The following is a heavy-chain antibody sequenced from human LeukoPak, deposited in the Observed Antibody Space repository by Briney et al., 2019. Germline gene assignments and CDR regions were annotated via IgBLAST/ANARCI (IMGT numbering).Heavy chain of an antibody. CDR2: LYYSGNS. CDR3: ARGGDLRPLMGAFDI. Sequence: PSETLSLTCNVSGDSFRDTSYYWGLIRQPPGRGLEWIGSLYYSGNSYFNPSFKSRVSMSVDTSKNQFSLKLSSVTAADTAVYYCARGGDLRPLMGAFDIWGQGTIVTVSS. CDR1: GDSFRDTSYY. J-gene: IGHJ3*02. D-gene: IGHD3-16*01. V-gene: IGHV4-39*01.